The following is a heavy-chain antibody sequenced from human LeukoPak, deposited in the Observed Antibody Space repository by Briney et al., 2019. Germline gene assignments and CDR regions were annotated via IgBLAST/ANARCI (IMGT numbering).Heavy chain of an antibody. V-gene: IGHV4-34*01. CDR2: INHSGST. Sequence: SETLSLTCAVYGGSFSGYYWSWIRQPPGKGLEWIGEINHSGSTNYNPSLKSRVTISVDTSKNQFSLKLSSVTAADTAVYYCARGVYIAAAQYAYWGQGTLVTASS. J-gene: IGHJ4*02. D-gene: IGHD6-13*01. CDR1: GGSFSGYY. CDR3: ARGVYIAAAQYAY.